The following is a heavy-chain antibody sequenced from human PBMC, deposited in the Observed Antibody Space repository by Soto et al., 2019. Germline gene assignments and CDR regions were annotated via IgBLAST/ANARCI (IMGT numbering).Heavy chain of an antibody. CDR2: IYYSGST. CDR3: ERHEAGWYFDS. Sequence: SETLSLTCTVSRGSISSGTNYWAWIRQPPGKGLEWIANIYYSGSTFYNPSLKSRVTISLGTSKNQFSLKLRSVTAADTAAYYCERHEAGWYFDSWGQGTLVTVYS. V-gene: IGHV4-39*01. J-gene: IGHJ4*02. D-gene: IGHD6-25*01. CDR1: RGSISSGTNY.